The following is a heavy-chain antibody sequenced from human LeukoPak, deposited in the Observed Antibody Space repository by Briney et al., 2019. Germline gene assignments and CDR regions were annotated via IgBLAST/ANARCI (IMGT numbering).Heavy chain of an antibody. Sequence: GGSLRLSCVASGFTFRNFGMQWVRQAPGKGLEWVASIWSDADRQFYSDSVNGRYTISRDDSKNTLYLQINSLRVEDTASYYCARDRFRDSAWIPPPGYWGQGTVVIVSS. CDR3: ARDRFRDSAWIPPPGY. V-gene: IGHV3-33*08. D-gene: IGHD2-2*03. J-gene: IGHJ4*02. CDR2: IWSDADRQ. CDR1: GFTFRNFG.